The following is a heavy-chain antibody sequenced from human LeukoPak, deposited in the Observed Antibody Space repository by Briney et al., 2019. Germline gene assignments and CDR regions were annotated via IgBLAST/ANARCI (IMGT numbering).Heavy chain of an antibody. CDR3: APNPGYYDSSGYFDY. CDR2: INHSGST. D-gene: IGHD3-22*01. J-gene: IGHJ4*02. Sequence: SETLSLTCAVYGGSFSGYYWSWIRQPPGKGLEWIGEINHSGSTNYNPSLKSRVTISVDTSKNQFSLKLSSVTAADTAVYYCAPNPGYYDSSGYFDYWGQGTLVTVSS. CDR1: GGSFSGYY. V-gene: IGHV4-34*01.